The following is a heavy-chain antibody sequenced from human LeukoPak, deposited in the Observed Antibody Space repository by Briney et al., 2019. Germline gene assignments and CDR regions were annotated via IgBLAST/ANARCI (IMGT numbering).Heavy chain of an antibody. D-gene: IGHD5-18*01. J-gene: IGHJ4*02. V-gene: IGHV3-23*01. Sequence: QTGGSLILSCAASGFTFSTYAMTWVRQAAGKGLEWVSSTSGSGRNTYYADSVKGRFTISRDNSKNTLYLQMNSLRAEDTAIYYCAKDPGSNSYGSFDSWGRGTLVTVSS. CDR3: AKDPGSNSYGSFDS. CDR2: TSGSGRNT. CDR1: GFTFSTYA.